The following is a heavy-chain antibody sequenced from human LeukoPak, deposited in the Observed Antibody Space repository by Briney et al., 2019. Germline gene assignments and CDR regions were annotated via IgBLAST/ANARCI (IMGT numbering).Heavy chain of an antibody. D-gene: IGHD6-19*01. Sequence: GGSLRLSCAASGFTFGNYAMNWVRQAPGKGLEWVANIKQDGSEKYVDSVKGRFTISRDNAKNSLYLQLNSLRAEDTAVYYCARSPYTSGWYGVGYWGQGTLVTVSS. J-gene: IGHJ4*02. CDR1: GFTFGNYA. CDR3: ARSPYTSGWYGVGY. CDR2: IKQDGSEK. V-gene: IGHV3-7*01.